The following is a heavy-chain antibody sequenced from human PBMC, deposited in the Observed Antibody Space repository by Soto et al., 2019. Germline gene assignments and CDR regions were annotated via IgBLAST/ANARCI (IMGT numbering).Heavy chain of an antibody. CDR3: ARQKTRLWQVALIVVVPAASNWFDP. D-gene: IGHD2-2*01. J-gene: IGHJ5*02. CDR2: IYYSGRT. CDR1: AGSISGSSYY. V-gene: IGHV4-39*01. Sequence: ASETLSLTCTVSAGSISGSSYYRGWTRQPPGKGLECIVSIYYSGRTYYNPSLKSRVTISVDSSKNQFSLKRSSVTAADTAVYYCARQKTRLWQVALIVVVPAASNWFDPWGQGTLVTVSS.